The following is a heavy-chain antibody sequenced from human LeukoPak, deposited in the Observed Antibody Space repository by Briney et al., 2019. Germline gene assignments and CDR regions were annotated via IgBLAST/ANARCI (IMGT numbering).Heavy chain of an antibody. CDR3: ARPGGLRAFDY. J-gene: IGHJ4*02. CDR1: GFTFSSYW. Sequence: GGSLRLSCAASGFTFSSYWMSWARQAPGKGLEWVANIKQDGSEKYYVDSVKGRFTISRDNAKNSLYLQVNSLRAEDTAVYYCARPGGLRAFDYWGQGTLVTVSS. D-gene: IGHD3-16*01. V-gene: IGHV3-7*01. CDR2: IKQDGSEK.